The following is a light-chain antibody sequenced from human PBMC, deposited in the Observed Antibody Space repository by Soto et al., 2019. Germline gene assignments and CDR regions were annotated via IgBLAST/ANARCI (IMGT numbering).Light chain of an antibody. V-gene: IGKV3D-11*02. CDR2: DVS. J-gene: IGKJ5*01. CDR3: QQRDYWQVT. Sequence: DILLTQSPGTLSLSPGERSTLSCRAIQTVRSDFAWYQQKPGQAPRLLIYDVSNRATGIPARFSGSGSGTDFTLTISSLGPEDFAIYYCQQRDYWQVTFGQGTRLEIK. CDR1: QTVRSD.